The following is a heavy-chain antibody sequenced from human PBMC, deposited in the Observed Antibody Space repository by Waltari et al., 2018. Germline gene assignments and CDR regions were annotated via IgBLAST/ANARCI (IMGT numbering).Heavy chain of an antibody. D-gene: IGHD3-9*01. J-gene: IGHJ6*02. Sequence: EVQLVESGGGLVQPGGSLRLSCAASGFPFSSYAMNWVRQAPGKGLEWVSYISSSGSTIYYADSVKGRFTISRDNAKNSLYLQMNSLRAEDTAVYYCARDKFQYYDILTGLYGMDVWGQGTTVTVSS. V-gene: IGHV3-48*03. CDR1: GFPFSSYA. CDR3: ARDKFQYYDILTGLYGMDV. CDR2: ISSSGSTI.